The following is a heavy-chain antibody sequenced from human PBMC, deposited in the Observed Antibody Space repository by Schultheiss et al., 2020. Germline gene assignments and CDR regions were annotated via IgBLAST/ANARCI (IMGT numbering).Heavy chain of an antibody. CDR2: ISSSGNTI. CDR1: GFTFSDYV. CDR3: YGSGSYSHWDY. D-gene: IGHD3-10*01. V-gene: IGHV3-48*01. J-gene: IGHJ4*02. Sequence: GGSLRLSCAASGFTFSDYVMHWFRQAPGKGLEWVSSISSSGNTIYYADSVKGRFTISRDNSKNTLYLQMNSLRAEDTAVYYCYGSGSYSHWDYWGQGTLVTVSS.